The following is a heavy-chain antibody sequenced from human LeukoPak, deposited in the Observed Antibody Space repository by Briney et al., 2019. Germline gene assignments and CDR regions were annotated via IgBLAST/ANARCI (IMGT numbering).Heavy chain of an antibody. CDR3: ARAGGSGDAFDI. V-gene: IGHV4-59*01. J-gene: IGHJ3*02. D-gene: IGHD3-10*01. Sequence: SETLSLTCTVSGGSISSYYWSWIRQPPGKGLEWIGYIYYSGSTNYNPSLKSRVTISVDTSKNQFSLELSSVTAADTAVYYCARAGGSGDAFDIWGQGTMVTVSS. CDR2: IYYSGST. CDR1: GGSISSYY.